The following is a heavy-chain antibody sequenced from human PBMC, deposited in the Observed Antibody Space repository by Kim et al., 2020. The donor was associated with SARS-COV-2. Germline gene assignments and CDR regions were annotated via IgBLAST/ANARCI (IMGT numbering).Heavy chain of an antibody. D-gene: IGHD6-19*01. V-gene: IGHV3-74*01. J-gene: IGHJ4*02. CDR2: INSDGRTT. CDR3: SSGWYYFDY. CDR1: GFTFSSHW. Sequence: GGSLRLSCAASGFTFSSHWMHWVRQAPGKGLVWVSRINSDGRTTSYGDSVKGRFTISRDNAKNTLYLQMNSLRADYCARRQFSSGWYYFDYWGQGTLVTVSS.